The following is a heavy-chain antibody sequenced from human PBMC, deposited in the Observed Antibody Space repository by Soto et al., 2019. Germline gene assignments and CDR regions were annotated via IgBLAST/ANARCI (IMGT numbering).Heavy chain of an antibody. CDR2: IDADGRRT. V-gene: IGHV3-74*01. CDR1: GFTFSTFW. J-gene: IGHJ4*02. Sequence: EVQLVEAGGGLVQPGGSPRLSCAASGFTFSTFWMHWVRQAPGKGLVWVSRIDADGRRTSYADSVKGRFTISRDNAKNTLYLQMNSLRAEDTAVYCCARDSSWTGYSAQFDYWGQGILVTVSS. D-gene: IGHD3-9*01. CDR3: ARDSSWTGYSAQFDY.